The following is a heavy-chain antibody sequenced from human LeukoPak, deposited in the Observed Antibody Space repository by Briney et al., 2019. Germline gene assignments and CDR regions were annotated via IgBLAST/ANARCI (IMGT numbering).Heavy chain of an antibody. CDR3: ARGVIAARIFDY. J-gene: IGHJ4*02. D-gene: IGHD6-6*01. V-gene: IGHV4-34*01. CDR1: GGSFSGYY. CDR2: TSHSGST. Sequence: PSETLSLTCAVYGGSFSGYYWSWIRQPPGQGLEWIGETSHSGSTYYNPSLKSRVTISVDTSKNQFSLKLSSVTAADTAVYYCARGVIAARIFDYWGQGTLVTVSS.